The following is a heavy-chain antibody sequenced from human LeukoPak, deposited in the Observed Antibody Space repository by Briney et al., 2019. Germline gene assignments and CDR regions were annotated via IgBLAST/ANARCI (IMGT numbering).Heavy chain of an antibody. CDR3: ARDLGDGLAGFLAY. J-gene: IGHJ4*02. D-gene: IGHD3-16*01. V-gene: IGHV4-4*07. CDR2: IYTSGST. CDR1: GGSISSYY. Sequence: SETLSLTCTVSGGSISSYYWSWIRQPAGKGLEWIGRIYTSGSTHYNPSLKSRVTMSVDTSKNQFSLKLNSVTAADTAVYYCARDLGDGLAGFLAYWGQGTLVTVSS.